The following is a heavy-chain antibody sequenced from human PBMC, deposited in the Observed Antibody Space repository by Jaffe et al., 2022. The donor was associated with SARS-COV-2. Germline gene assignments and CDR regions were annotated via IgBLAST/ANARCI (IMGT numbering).Heavy chain of an antibody. V-gene: IGHV3-23*01. J-gene: IGHJ4*02. D-gene: IGHD6-19*01. CDR3: AKAEWFSSGWPYFDY. CDR1: GFTFSNYA. CDR2: ISDGAGST. Sequence: EVQLLESGGGLVQPGGSLRLSCAASGFTFSNYAMSWVRQAPGKGLEWVSAISDGAGSTYYADSVKGRFTVSRDNSKNTLYLQMNSLRAEDTAVYYCAKAEWFSSGWPYFDYWGQGTLVTVSS.